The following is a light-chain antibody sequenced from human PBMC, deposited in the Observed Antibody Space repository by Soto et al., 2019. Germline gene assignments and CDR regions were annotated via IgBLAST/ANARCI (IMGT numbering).Light chain of an antibody. Sequence: EIELTHSPATLSVSPWEIATLSCRASQSIHTSLAWYQQKSGKPPRLVIYDSTLRANGVPDRFGGSRSGTEFTLTINSLEPEDFAVYYCQQRNVWPPITFGQGTRLEIK. CDR3: QQRNVWPPIT. V-gene: IGKV3-11*01. CDR2: DST. CDR1: QSIHTS. J-gene: IGKJ5*01.